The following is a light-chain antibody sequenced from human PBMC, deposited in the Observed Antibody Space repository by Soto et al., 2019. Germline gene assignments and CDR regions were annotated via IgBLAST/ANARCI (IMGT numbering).Light chain of an antibody. Sequence: SVLTHPRSVSGSPGQSVTVSFNGTSSDVGDYNSVSWYHQHPGKAPNLMIYDVSKRPSGVPDRFSGSKSGNTASLTIPRLPAEDEADYYCCSSAGSYTYVCEPGTTVTVL. CDR1: SSDVGDYNS. CDR3: CSSAGSYTYV. V-gene: IGLV2-11*01. CDR2: DVS. J-gene: IGLJ1*01.